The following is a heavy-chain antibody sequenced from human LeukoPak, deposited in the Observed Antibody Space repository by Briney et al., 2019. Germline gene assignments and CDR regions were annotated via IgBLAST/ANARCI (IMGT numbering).Heavy chain of an antibody. CDR2: ISSSSSYI. Sequence: GGSLRLSCAASGFTFSSYSMNWVRQAPGKGLEWVSSISSSSSYIYYADSVKGRFTISRDNAKNSLYLQMNSLRAEDTAVYYCARDRLSYDFWSGYYLFDYWGQGTLVTVSS. J-gene: IGHJ4*02. D-gene: IGHD3-3*01. V-gene: IGHV3-21*01. CDR1: GFTFSSYS. CDR3: ARDRLSYDFWSGYYLFDY.